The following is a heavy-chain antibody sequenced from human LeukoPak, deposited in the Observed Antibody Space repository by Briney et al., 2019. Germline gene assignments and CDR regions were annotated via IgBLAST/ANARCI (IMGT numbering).Heavy chain of an antibody. V-gene: IGHV4-39*01. CDR2: IYYSGST. J-gene: IGHJ6*03. CDR1: GGSISSSSHY. CDR3: ARHQSYYYDYYMDV. Sequence: SETLSLTCTVSGGSISSSSHYWGWTRQPPGKGLEWIGSIYYSGSTYYNPSLKSRVTISVDTSKNQFSLKLTSVTAADTAVYYCARHQSYYYDYYMDVWGKGTTVTISS.